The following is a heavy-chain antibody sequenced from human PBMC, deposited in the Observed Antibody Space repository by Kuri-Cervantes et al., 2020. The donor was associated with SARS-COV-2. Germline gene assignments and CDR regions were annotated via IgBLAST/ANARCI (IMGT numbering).Heavy chain of an antibody. CDR3: ARGYAGRTSNYVRYNYYYYYMDV. CDR1: GGSFSGYY. V-gene: IGHV4-34*01. CDR2: INHSGST. Sequence: GSLRLSCAVYGGSFSGYYWSWIRQPPGKGLEWIGEINHSGSTNYNPSLKSRVTISVDTSKNQFSLKLSSVTAADTAVYYCARGYAGRTSNYVRYNYYYYYMDVWGKGTTVTGSS. J-gene: IGHJ6*03. D-gene: IGHD4-11*01.